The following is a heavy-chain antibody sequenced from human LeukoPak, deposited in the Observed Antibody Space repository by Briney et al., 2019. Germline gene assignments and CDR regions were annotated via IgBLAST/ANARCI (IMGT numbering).Heavy chain of an antibody. CDR2: IIPIFGTA. D-gene: IGHD3-22*01. CDR1: GGTFSSYA. Sequence: SVKVSCKASGGTFSSYAISWVRQAPGQGLEWMGGIIPIFGTANYARKFQGRVTITADESTSTAYMELSSLRSEDTAVYYCARELRYDSSGYYLGYFDYWGQGTLVTVSS. CDR3: ARELRYDSSGYYLGYFDY. V-gene: IGHV1-69*13. J-gene: IGHJ4*02.